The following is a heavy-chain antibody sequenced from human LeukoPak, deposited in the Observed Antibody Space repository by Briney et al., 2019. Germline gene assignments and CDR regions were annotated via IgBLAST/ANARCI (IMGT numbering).Heavy chain of an antibody. CDR1: GGSISSSSYY. V-gene: IGHV4-39*02. CDR2: IYYSGNT. Sequence: SETLSLTCTVSGGSISSSSYYWGWIRQPPGKGLEWIGIIYYSGNTYYNPSLMSRVTISVDTSKNHFSLKLSSATAADTAVYYCARGVVGATPRFDYWGQGTLVTVSS. CDR3: ARGVVGATPRFDY. J-gene: IGHJ4*02. D-gene: IGHD1-26*01.